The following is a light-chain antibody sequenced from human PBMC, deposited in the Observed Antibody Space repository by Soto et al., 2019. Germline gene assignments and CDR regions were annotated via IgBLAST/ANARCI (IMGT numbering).Light chain of an antibody. Sequence: QSALTQPASVSGSPGQSITIFCTGTSSDVGGYNYVSWYQQHPGSAPKLMIYDVSSRPSGVSNRFSGSKSGNTASLTISGLQAEDEADYYCSSYTSSLKLAVFGGGTKVTV. CDR2: DVS. J-gene: IGLJ1*01. V-gene: IGLV2-14*03. CDR3: SSYTSSLKLAV. CDR1: SSDVGGYNY.